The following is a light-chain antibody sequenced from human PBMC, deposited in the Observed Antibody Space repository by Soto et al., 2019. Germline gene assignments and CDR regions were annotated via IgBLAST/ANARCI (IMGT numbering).Light chain of an antibody. V-gene: IGKV3-15*01. J-gene: IGKJ2*01. CDR2: GAS. Sequence: ETVMTQSPATLSMSPGERVTLSCRASQSVSTNVAWYQQKPGQAPRLLIYGASTRATGIPPRFSGSGYATELTLTISSLQTADFAVYYCQQYNYRPPYTFGQGTKLEMK. CDR1: QSVSTN. CDR3: QQYNYRPPYT.